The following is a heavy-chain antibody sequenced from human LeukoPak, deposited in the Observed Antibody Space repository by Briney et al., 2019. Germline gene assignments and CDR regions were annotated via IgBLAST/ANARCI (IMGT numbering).Heavy chain of an antibody. CDR1: GWTFNNYA. V-gene: IGHV3-23*01. Sequence: GGSLRLSCAVSGWTFNNYAMSWVRQAPGKGLEWVSAISKSGDRAYYAASAKGRFTIYRDNSKNTQYLQMNSLRAEDTAVYYCATSWGPDTSAFRWGRDGMDVWGQGTTVIVS. CDR2: ISKSGDRA. D-gene: IGHD3-16*01. J-gene: IGHJ6*02. CDR3: ATSWGPDTSAFRWGRDGMDV.